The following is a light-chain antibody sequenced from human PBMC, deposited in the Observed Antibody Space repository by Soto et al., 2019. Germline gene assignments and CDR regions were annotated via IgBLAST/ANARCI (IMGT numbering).Light chain of an antibody. V-gene: IGKV3D-15*01. J-gene: IGKJ3*01. Sequence: EIVMTQSPATLSVSPGERATLSCRASQSVSSNLAWYQQTPGQVPRRLIYGASTRATGIPARFSGSGSGTEFTLTISSRQSEAFAVYYCQQSNNWPFTFGPGTKVDIK. CDR1: QSVSSN. CDR3: QQSNNWPFT. CDR2: GAS.